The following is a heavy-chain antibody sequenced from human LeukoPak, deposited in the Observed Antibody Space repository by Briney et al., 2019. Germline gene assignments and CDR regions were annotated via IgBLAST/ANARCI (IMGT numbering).Heavy chain of an antibody. CDR3: ARDDFWSGYTAMDV. J-gene: IGHJ6*04. D-gene: IGHD3-3*01. Sequence: PSQTLSLTCAVSGGSISSGGYSWSWIRQPPGKGLEWIGYIYHSGSTYYNPSLKSRVTISVDTSKNQFSLKLSSVTAADTAVYYCARDDFWSGYTAMDVWGKGTTVTVSS. CDR2: IYHSGST. V-gene: IGHV4-30-2*01. CDR1: GGSISSGGYS.